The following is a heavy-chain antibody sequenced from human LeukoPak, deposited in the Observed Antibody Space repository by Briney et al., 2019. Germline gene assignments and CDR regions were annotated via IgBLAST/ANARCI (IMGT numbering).Heavy chain of an antibody. CDR1: GFIVSSNS. D-gene: IGHD4-23*01. Sequence: GGSLRLSCTVSGFIVSSNSMSWVRQAPGKGLEWVSFIYTDNTHYSDSVKGRFTISRDNSKNSLYLQMNSLRAEDTALYYCAKSPDTTVVTLGLIDYWGQGTLVTVSS. V-gene: IGHV3-53*05. CDR3: AKSPDTTVVTLGLIDY. CDR2: IYTDNT. J-gene: IGHJ4*02.